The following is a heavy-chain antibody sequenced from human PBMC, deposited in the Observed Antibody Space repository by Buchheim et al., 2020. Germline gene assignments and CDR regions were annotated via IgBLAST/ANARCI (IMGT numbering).Heavy chain of an antibody. CDR3: ARAGIVVIPAPKGGMDV. D-gene: IGHD2-2*01. CDR2: ISSSSSYI. Sequence: EVQLVESGGGLVKPGGSLRLSCAASGFTFSNYAMNWARQAPGKGLEWVSSISSSSSYIYYADSVKGRFTISRDNAKNSLYPQMTSLRAEDTAVYYCARAGIVVIPAPKGGMDVWGQGTT. J-gene: IGHJ6*02. CDR1: GFTFSNYA. V-gene: IGHV3-21*01.